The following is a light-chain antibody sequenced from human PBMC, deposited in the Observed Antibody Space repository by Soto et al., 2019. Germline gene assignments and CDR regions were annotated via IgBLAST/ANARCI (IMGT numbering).Light chain of an antibody. Sequence: QSVLIQPASVSGSPGQSITISCTGTSTDVGSYNYVSWYQQHPGKAPKLMIYEVSNRPSGVSNRFSGSKSGNTASLTISGLQAEDEGDYYCSPYTTTNTYVFGSGTKVTVL. V-gene: IGLV2-14*01. CDR2: EVS. CDR1: STDVGSYNY. J-gene: IGLJ1*01. CDR3: SPYTTTNTYV.